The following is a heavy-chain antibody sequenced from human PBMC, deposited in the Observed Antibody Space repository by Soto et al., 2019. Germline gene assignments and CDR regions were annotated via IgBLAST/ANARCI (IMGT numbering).Heavy chain of an antibody. D-gene: IGHD3-10*01. CDR1: GFTFGDYA. V-gene: IGHV3-49*03. CDR2: IRSKAYGGTT. J-gene: IGHJ6*02. CDR3: TRDNTELVPAARDVLLWFGERPKDYYYYGMDV. Sequence: PGGSLRLSNTASGFTFGDYAMSWFLKAPGKGLEWVGFIRSKAYGGTTEYAASVKGRFTISRDDSKSIAYLQMNSLKTEDTAVYYCTRDNTELVPAARDVLLWFGERPKDYYYYGMDVWGQGTTVTSP.